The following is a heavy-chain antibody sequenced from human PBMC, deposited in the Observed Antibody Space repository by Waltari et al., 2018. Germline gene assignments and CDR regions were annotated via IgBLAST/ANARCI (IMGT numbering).Heavy chain of an antibody. D-gene: IGHD2-15*01. CDR3: ARGYCSGGSCYSRPLDAFDI. J-gene: IGHJ3*02. CDR1: GGSFSGYY. V-gene: IGHV4-34*01. CDR2: INHSGST. Sequence: QVQLQQWGAGLLKPSETLSLTCAVYGGSFSGYYWSWIRQPPGKGLEWIGEINHSGSTNYNPSLMILVTISVYTSNNQFSLKLSSVTAAYTAVYYCARGYCSGGSCYSRPLDAFDIWGQGTMVTVSS.